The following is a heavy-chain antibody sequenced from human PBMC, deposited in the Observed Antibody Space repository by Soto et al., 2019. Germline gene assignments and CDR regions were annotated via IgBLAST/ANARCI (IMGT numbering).Heavy chain of an antibody. V-gene: IGHV3-30-3*01. J-gene: IGHJ2*01. CDR3: ARDRGGDGYWYFDL. CDR1: GFTFSSYA. CDR2: MSYDGSNK. Sequence: QVQLVESGGGVVQPGRSLRLSCAASGFTFSSYAMHWVRQAPGKGLEWVAVMSYDGSNKYYADSVKGRFTISRDNSKNTLYLQMNSLRAEDTAVYYCARDRGGDGYWYFDLWGRGTLVTVSS. D-gene: IGHD2-21*02.